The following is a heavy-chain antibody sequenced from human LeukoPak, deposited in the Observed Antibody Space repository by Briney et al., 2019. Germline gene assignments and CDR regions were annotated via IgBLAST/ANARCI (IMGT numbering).Heavy chain of an antibody. CDR1: GDRVSSNSAA. D-gene: IGHD2-2*01. CDR2: TYYRSKWYN. CDR3: PRDLTGAVRTPQVPGFDY. Sequence: SQTLSLTCALSGDRVSSNSAAWNWIRQSPSRGLEWLGRTYYRSKWYNDYAVSVKSRIPINPDTSKNQFSLQLNSVTPEHTAVYYCPRDLTGAVRTPQVPGFDYWGQGTLVTVST. J-gene: IGHJ4*02. V-gene: IGHV6-1*01.